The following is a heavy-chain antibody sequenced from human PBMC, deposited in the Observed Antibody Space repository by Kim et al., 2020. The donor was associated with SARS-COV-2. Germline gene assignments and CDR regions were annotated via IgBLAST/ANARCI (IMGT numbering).Heavy chain of an antibody. CDR2: INGDGGST. CDR3: ARRDAGSGTFDY. Sequence: GGSLRLSCAGSGFTFSSYWMHWVRQAPGKGLVWVSRINGDGGSTTYADSVRGRFTISRDNARNTLYLQMNSLRAEDTAVYYCARRDAGSGTFDYWGQGTLVTVSS. V-gene: IGHV3-74*01. J-gene: IGHJ4*02. D-gene: IGHD3-10*01. CDR1: GFTFSSYW.